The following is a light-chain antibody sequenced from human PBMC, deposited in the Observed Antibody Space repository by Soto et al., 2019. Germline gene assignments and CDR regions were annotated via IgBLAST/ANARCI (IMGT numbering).Light chain of an antibody. J-gene: IGKJ5*01. CDR2: YIS. CDR1: QSAGNF. Sequence: EIVMTQSPATLSVSPGERATLSCRASQSAGNFLAWYQQKPGQAPRLLIYYISTRATGIPARFSGSGSGTEFTLTINSLQSEDSAVYYCRQHNQWPITFGQGTRLEIK. CDR3: RQHNQWPIT. V-gene: IGKV3D-15*01.